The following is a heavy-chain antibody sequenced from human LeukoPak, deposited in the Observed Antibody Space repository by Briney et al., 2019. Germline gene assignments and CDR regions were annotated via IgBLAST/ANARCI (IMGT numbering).Heavy chain of an antibody. CDR1: GGSISSSSYY. D-gene: IGHD2-2*01. V-gene: IGHV4-39*01. CDR2: IYYSGST. J-gene: IGHJ4*02. CDR3: ARYTRYCSSTSCYYRTYYFDY. Sequence: PSETLPLTCTVSGGSISSSSYYWGWIRQPPGKGLEWIGSIYYSGSTYYNPSLKSRVTISVDTSKNQFSLKLNSVTAADTAVYYCARYTRYCSSTSCYYRTYYFDYWGQGTLVTVSS.